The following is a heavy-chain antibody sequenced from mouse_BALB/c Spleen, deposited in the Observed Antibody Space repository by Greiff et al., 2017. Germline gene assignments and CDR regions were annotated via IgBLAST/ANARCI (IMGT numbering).Heavy chain of an antibody. D-gene: IGHD2-1*01. Sequence: QVQLQQSGPGLVAPSQSLSITCTVSGFSLTSYGVHWVRQPPGKGLEWLGVIWAGGSTNYNSALMSRLSISKDNSKSQVFLKMNSLQTDDTAMYYCARESYGNYGAWFAYWGQGTLVTVSA. V-gene: IGHV2-9*02. CDR2: IWAGGST. CDR3: ARESYGNYGAWFAY. J-gene: IGHJ3*01. CDR1: GFSLTSYG.